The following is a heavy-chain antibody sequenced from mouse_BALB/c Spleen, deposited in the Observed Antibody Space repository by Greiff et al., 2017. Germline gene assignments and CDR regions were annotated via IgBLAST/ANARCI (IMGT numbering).Heavy chain of an antibody. CDR3: ARGYDCDPPYAMDY. V-gene: IGHV5-17*02. D-gene: IGHD2-4*01. J-gene: IGHJ4*01. Sequence: EVMLVESGGGLVQPGGSLKLSCAASGFTFSSFGMHWVRQAPEKGLEWVAYISSGSSTIYYADTVKGRFTISRDNPKNTLFLQMNSLRSEVTAMYYCARGYDCDPPYAMDYWGQGTTVTVSS. CDR2: ISSGSSTI. CDR1: GFTFSSFG.